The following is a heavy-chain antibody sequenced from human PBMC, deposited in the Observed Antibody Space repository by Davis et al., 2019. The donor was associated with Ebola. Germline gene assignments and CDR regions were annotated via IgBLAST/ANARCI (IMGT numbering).Heavy chain of an antibody. CDR3: ARGDFWSGYYTSNYYYYGMDV. D-gene: IGHD3-3*01. Sequence: ASVMVSCKASGYTFTGYYMHWVRQAPGQGLEWMGIINPSGGSTSYAQKFQGRVTMTRDTSTSTVYMELSSLRSEDTAVYYCARGDFWSGYYTSNYYYYGMDVWGKGTTVTVSS. CDR2: INPSGGST. V-gene: IGHV1-46*01. CDR1: GYTFTGYY. J-gene: IGHJ6*04.